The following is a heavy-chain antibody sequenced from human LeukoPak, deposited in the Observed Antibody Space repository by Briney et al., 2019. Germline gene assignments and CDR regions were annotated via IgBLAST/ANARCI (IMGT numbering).Heavy chain of an antibody. J-gene: IGHJ6*03. CDR2: INHSGST. V-gene: IGHV4-34*01. CDR3: ARARDDSRYYYYYYMDV. CDR1: GGSFSGYY. D-gene: IGHD3-3*01. Sequence: SETLSLICAVYGGSFSGYYWSWIRQPPGKGLEWIGEINHSGSTNYNPSLKSRVTISVDTSKNQFSLKLSSVTAADTAVYYCARARDDSRYYYYYYMDVWGKGTTVTVSS.